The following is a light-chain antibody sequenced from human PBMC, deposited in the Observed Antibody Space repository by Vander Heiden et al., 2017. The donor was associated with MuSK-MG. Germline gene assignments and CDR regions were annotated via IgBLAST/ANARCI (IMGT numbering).Light chain of an antibody. CDR2: GNS. CDR1: SSNIGAGYD. J-gene: IGLJ3*02. Sequence: QSVLTPPPSVSGAPGQRVTISCTGSSSNIGAGYDVHWYQQLPGTAPKLLIYGNSNRPSGVPDRFSGSKSGTSASLAITGLQAEDEADYYCQSYDSSLSGSGVFGGGTKLTVL. V-gene: IGLV1-40*01. CDR3: QSYDSSLSGSGV.